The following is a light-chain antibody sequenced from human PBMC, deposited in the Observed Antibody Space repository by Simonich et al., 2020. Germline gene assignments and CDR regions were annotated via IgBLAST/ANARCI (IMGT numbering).Light chain of an antibody. J-gene: IGKJ3*01. CDR1: QSVSSN. V-gene: IGKV3-15*01. CDR3: QQYNNWPLT. CDR2: GAS. Sequence: EIVMTQSQATLSVSPGERATLSCRASQSVSSNLAWYQQKPGQDPRLLIYGASTRATGIPARFSGSGSGTEFTLTISSMQSEDFAVYYCQQYNNWPLTFGPGTKVDIK.